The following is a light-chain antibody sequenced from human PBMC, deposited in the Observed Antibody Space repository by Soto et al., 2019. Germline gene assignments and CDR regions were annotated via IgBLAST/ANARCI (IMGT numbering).Light chain of an antibody. CDR2: AAS. V-gene: IGKV1-39*01. CDR3: QRSDSTPLT. Sequence: DIQMTQSPSSLSASVGDRVTITCRASQSISSYLNWYQQKPGKAPKLLIYAASSLQSGVPSRFSGSGSGTDLTLTISSLQPEDFATYYCQRSDSTPLTFGGGTKVEIK. J-gene: IGKJ4*01. CDR1: QSISSY.